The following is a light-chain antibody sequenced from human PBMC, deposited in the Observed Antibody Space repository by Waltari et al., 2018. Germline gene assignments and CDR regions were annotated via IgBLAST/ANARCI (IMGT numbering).Light chain of an antibody. V-gene: IGLV1-40*01. CDR3: QSYDNRMSGSV. Sequence: QSVVTQPPSVSAAPGQRVTISCTGTSSNIGAGYDVHWYQHLPGTAPRLLIYGNINRPSGVPDRFSGSKSGSSASLAITWLQAEDEADYYCQSYDNRMSGSVFGGGTKLTVL. J-gene: IGLJ2*01. CDR2: GNI. CDR1: SSNIGAGYD.